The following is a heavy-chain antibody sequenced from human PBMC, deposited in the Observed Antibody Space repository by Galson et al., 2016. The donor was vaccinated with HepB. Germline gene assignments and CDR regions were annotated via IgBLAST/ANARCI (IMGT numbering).Heavy chain of an antibody. CDR2: IFHTGTT. CDR3: ARHTSVPKTRGFDM. CDR1: GDSISGANW. V-gene: IGHV4-4*02. Sequence: LSLTCAVSGDSISGANWWRWVRQSPEQGLEWIGEIFHTGTTHYNPSFESRVTISMDQSQNQLSLSLNAVTAADTAVYYCARHTSVPKTRGFDMWGPGTMVIVSS. D-gene: IGHD4-11*01. J-gene: IGHJ3*02.